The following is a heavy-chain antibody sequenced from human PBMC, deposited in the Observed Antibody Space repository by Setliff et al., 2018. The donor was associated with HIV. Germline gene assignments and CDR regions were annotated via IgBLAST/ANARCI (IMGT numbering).Heavy chain of an antibody. Sequence: SVKVSCKASGGTFSSYAISWVRQAPGQGLEWMGGIIPIFGTANYAQKFQGRVTITTDESTSTAYMELSSLRSEDTAVYYCARVRDGYNGDAFDIWGQGTMVTVS. CDR1: GGTFSSYA. V-gene: IGHV1-69*05. D-gene: IGHD5-12*01. J-gene: IGHJ3*02. CDR2: IIPIFGTA. CDR3: ARVRDGYNGDAFDI.